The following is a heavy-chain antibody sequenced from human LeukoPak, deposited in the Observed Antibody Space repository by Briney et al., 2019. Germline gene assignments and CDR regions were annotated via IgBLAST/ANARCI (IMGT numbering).Heavy chain of an antibody. CDR2: ISSSSSYT. CDR1: GFTFSSYS. Sequence: GGSLRLSCAASGFTFSSYSMTWIRQAPGKGLEWVSYISSSSSYTNYADSVKGRFTISRDNAKNLVHLQMSSLRVEDTAVYFCARDTAFRGTYYGMDVWGQGTTVTVSS. CDR3: ARDTAFRGTYYGMDV. V-gene: IGHV3-21*05. J-gene: IGHJ6*02. D-gene: IGHD3-10*01.